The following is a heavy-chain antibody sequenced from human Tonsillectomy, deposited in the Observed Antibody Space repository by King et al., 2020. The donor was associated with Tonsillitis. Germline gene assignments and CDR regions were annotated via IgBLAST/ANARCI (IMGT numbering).Heavy chain of an antibody. V-gene: IGHV3-74*01. D-gene: IGHD3-3*01. J-gene: IGHJ3*02. Sequence: VQLVESGGGLVQPGGSLRLSCAASGFTFRRYWMHWVRQAPGKGVVWVARINMDGSSKRYADPVKGRLTTSRENATNTLYLQMNSMRAEDTAVYYWSRGYDFWSGYYSLDAFDIWGQGTMVTVSS. CDR3: SRGYDFWSGYYSLDAFDI. CDR1: GFTFRRYW. CDR2: INMDGSSK.